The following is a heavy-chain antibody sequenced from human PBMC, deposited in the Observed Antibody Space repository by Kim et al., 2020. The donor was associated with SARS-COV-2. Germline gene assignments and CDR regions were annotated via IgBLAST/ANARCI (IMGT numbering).Heavy chain of an antibody. V-gene: IGHV4-39*01. D-gene: IGHD3-16*01. CDR3: ARCRWFGFDY. J-gene: IGHJ4*02. Sequence: SETLSLTCTVSGGSISSSSYYWGWIRQPPGKGLEWIGSIYYSGSTYYNPFLKSRVTISVDTSKNQFSLKLSSVTAADTAVYYCARCRWFGFDYWGQGTLVTVSS. CDR1: GGSISSSSYY. CDR2: IYYSGST.